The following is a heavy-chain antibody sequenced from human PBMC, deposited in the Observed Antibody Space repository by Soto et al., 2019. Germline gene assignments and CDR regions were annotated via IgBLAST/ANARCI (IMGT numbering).Heavy chain of an antibody. CDR3: AIDLPPGSSTSVFDY. CDR1: GFTFSSYA. V-gene: IGHV3-23*01. Sequence: PGGSLRLSCAASGFTFSSYAMSWVRQAPGKGLEWVSAISGSGGSTYYADSVKGRFTISRDNSKNTLYLQMNSLRAEDTAVYYCAIDLPPGSSTSVFDYWGKGTLVTVYS. J-gene: IGHJ4*02. CDR2: ISGSGGST. D-gene: IGHD2-2*01.